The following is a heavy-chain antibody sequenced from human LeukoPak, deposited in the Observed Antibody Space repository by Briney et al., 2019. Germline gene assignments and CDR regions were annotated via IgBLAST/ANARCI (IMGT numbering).Heavy chain of an antibody. CDR3: AKDNVKDYYDSSGHFDY. V-gene: IGHV3-23*01. CDR1: GFTFSSYA. Sequence: GGSLRLSCAASGFTFSSYAMSWVRQAPGKGLEWVSAISGSGGSTYYADSVRGRFTISRDNSKNTLYLQMNSLRAEDTAVYYCAKDNVKDYYDSSGHFDYWGQGTLVTVSS. J-gene: IGHJ4*02. CDR2: ISGSGGST. D-gene: IGHD3-22*01.